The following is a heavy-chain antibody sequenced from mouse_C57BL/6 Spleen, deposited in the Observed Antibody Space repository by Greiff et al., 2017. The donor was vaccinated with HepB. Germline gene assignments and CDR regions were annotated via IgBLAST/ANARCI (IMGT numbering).Heavy chain of an antibody. CDR3: ARDYYGDY. Sequence: EVQLVESGGGLVKPGGSLKLSCAASGFTFSSYTMSWVRQTPEKRLEWVATISGGGGNTYYPDSVKGRFTISRDNAKNTLYLQMSSLRSEDTALYYCARDYYGDYWGQGTTLTVSS. V-gene: IGHV5-9*01. J-gene: IGHJ2*01. CDR1: GFTFSSYT. D-gene: IGHD1-1*01. CDR2: ISGGGGNT.